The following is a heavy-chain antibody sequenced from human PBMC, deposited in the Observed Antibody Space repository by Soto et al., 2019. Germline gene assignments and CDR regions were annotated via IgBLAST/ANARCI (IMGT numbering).Heavy chain of an antibody. CDR1: GGTFSSYA. J-gene: IGHJ4*02. V-gene: IGHV1-18*01. CDR3: ARYQCSSSSCYTFFFDY. CDR2: ISAYNGDT. D-gene: IGHD2-2*02. Sequence: QVQLVQSGAEVKKPGSSVKVSCKASGGTFSSYAISWVRQAPGQGLEWMGGISAYNGDTNYAQKLQGRVTMTTDTSTSTAYMELRSLRSDDTAVYYCARYQCSSSSCYTFFFDYWGQGTLVTVSS.